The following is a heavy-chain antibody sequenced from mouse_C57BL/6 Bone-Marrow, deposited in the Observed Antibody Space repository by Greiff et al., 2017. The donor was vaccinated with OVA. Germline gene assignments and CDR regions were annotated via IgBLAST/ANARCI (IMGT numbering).Heavy chain of an antibody. V-gene: IGHV1-63*01. Sequence: QVQLQQSGAELVRPGTSVKMSCKASGYTFTNYWIGWAKQRPGHGLEWIGDIYPGGGYTNYNEKFKGKATLTADKSSSTAYMQFSSLTSEDSAIYYCAREGNVYFDYWGQGTTLTVSS. CDR3: AREGNVYFDY. CDR1: GYTFTNYW. J-gene: IGHJ2*01. D-gene: IGHD2-1*01. CDR2: IYPGGGYT.